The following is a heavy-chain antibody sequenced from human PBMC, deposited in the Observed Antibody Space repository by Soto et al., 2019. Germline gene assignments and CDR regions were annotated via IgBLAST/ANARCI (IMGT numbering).Heavy chain of an antibody. CDR3: ARETMITFGGVIVSSWYFDL. J-gene: IGHJ2*01. Sequence: QVQLQESGPGLVKPSQTLSLTCTVSGGSISSGGYYWSWIRQHPGKGLEWIGYIYYSGSTYYNPSLKHRVTISVDTSKNQFSLKLSSVTAADTAVYYCARETMITFGGVIVSSWYFDLWGRGTLVTVSS. V-gene: IGHV4-31*03. CDR2: IYYSGST. D-gene: IGHD3-16*02. CDR1: GGSISSGGYY.